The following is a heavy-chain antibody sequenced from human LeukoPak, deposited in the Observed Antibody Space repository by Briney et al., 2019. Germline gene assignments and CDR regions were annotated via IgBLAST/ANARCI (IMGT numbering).Heavy chain of an antibody. V-gene: IGHV1-18*01. CDR3: ARRIQLWLSDY. CDR2: ISAYNGNT. J-gene: IGHJ4*02. Sequence: AASVKVSCKASGYTFTSYGMSWVRQAPGQGLEWMGWISAYNGNTNYAQKLQGRVTMTTDTSTSTAYMELRSLRSDDTAVYYCARRIQLWLSDYWGQGTLVTVSS. D-gene: IGHD5-18*01. CDR1: GYTFTSYG.